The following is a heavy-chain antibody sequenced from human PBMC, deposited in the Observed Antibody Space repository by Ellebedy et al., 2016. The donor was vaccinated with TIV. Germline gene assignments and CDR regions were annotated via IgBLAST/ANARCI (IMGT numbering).Heavy chain of an antibody. D-gene: IGHD3-22*01. V-gene: IGHV3-21*06. Sequence: PGGSLRLSCAASGFTFSTFGMNWVRQASGKGLEWVSSIDNSGTSIYYADSVKGRFSISRDNAQNSLYLHMNSLRAEETATYFCAREPPKFFYDSSGYQWGQGALVTVSS. CDR2: IDNSGTSI. CDR1: GFTFSTFG. J-gene: IGHJ4*02. CDR3: AREPPKFFYDSSGYQ.